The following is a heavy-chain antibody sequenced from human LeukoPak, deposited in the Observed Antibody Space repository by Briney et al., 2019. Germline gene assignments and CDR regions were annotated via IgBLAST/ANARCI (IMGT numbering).Heavy chain of an antibody. CDR2: ISYDGSNK. CDR3: AKEVVAAAGTGWFDP. V-gene: IGHV3-30*18. Sequence: PGRSLRLSCAASGFTFSSCGMHWVRQAPGKGLEWVAVISYDGSNKYYADSVKGRFTISRDNSKNTLYLQMNSLRAEDTAVYYCAKEVVAAAGTGWFDPWGQGTLVTVSS. J-gene: IGHJ5*02. D-gene: IGHD6-13*01. CDR1: GFTFSSCG.